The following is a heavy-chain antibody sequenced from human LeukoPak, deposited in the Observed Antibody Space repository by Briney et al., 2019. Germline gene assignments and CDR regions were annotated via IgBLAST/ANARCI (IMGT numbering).Heavy chain of an antibody. CDR2: INSNGGST. J-gene: IGHJ4*02. D-gene: IGHD3-10*01. Sequence: GGSLRPSCSGSGFTFSNYGMHWVRQAPGKGLEYVSGINSNGGSTYYADSVKGRFTISRDNSKNTLYPQMSSLRTEDTAVYYCVKDRRIVWFGELSGFDYWGQGTLVTVSS. CDR1: GFTFSNYG. CDR3: VKDRRIVWFGELSGFDY. V-gene: IGHV3-64D*06.